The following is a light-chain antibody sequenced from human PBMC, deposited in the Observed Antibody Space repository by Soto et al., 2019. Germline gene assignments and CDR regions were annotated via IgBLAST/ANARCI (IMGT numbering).Light chain of an antibody. CDR1: QSVSSN. CDR2: GAS. Sequence: EIVMTQSPATLSVSPGERATLSCRASQSVSSNLAWYQQKPGQAPRLLIYGASTRATGIPASFSGSGSGTEFTLTVNSLQSEDFAVDYCQHYNNWPLRFCFGPGTKVDIK. CDR3: QHYNNWPLRFC. J-gene: IGKJ3*01. V-gene: IGKV3-15*01.